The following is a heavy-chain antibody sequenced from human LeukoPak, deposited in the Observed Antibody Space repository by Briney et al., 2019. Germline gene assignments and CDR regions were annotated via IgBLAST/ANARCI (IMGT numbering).Heavy chain of an antibody. CDR3: ATNYDYVWGSYRYLGGFDY. CDR1: GGTFSSYA. D-gene: IGHD3-16*02. J-gene: IGHJ4*02. Sequence: ASVKVSCKASGGTFSSYAISWVRQAPGQGLEWMGGIIPIFGTANYAQKLQGRVTMTTDTSTSTAYMELRSLRSDDTAVYYCATNYDYVWGSYRYLGGFDYWGQGTLVTVSS. CDR2: IIPIFGTA. V-gene: IGHV1-69*05.